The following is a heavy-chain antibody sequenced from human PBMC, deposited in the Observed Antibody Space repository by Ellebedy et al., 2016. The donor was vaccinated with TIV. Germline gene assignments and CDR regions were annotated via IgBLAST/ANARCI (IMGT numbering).Heavy chain of an antibody. CDR3: ARDRDKSSGWYGGAAY. Sequence: PGGSLRLSCVASGFTFSSFWMGWVRQAPGKGLEWVAVISYDGSSKYYADSVKGRFTISRDNSITTLYLEMNSLRAEDTAVYYCARDRDKSSGWYGGAAYWGQGTLVTVSS. CDR2: ISYDGSSK. D-gene: IGHD6-19*01. CDR1: GFTFSSFW. J-gene: IGHJ4*02. V-gene: IGHV3-30-3*01.